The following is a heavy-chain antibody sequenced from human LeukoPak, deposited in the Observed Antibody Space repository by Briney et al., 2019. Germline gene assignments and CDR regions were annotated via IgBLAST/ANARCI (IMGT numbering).Heavy chain of an antibody. Sequence: GGSLRLSCAASGFTFSSYGMHWVRQAPGKGLEWVAFIRYDGSNKYYADSVKGRFTISRDNSKNTLYLQMNSLRAEDTAVYYCAKAFLVVVPRGNYFDYWGQGTLVTVSS. V-gene: IGHV3-30*02. CDR3: AKAFLVVVPRGNYFDY. CDR2: IRYDGSNK. J-gene: IGHJ4*02. D-gene: IGHD3-22*01. CDR1: GFTFSSYG.